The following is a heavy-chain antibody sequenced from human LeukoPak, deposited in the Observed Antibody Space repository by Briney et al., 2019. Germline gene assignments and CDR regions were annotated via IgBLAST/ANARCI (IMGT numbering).Heavy chain of an antibody. CDR2: IKGATT. D-gene: IGHD1-26*01. V-gene: IGHV4-59*01. J-gene: IGHJ4*02. CDR1: GGSISSFY. CDR3: ARGTYSGSYSGYFDY. Sequence: KTSETLSLTCTVSGGSISSFYWGWIRQSPGKGLEWMGCIKGATTYYNPSLKSRVTISVDTSKKRFSLEVTSVTAADTAVYHCARGTYSGSYSGYFDYWGQGTLVTVSS.